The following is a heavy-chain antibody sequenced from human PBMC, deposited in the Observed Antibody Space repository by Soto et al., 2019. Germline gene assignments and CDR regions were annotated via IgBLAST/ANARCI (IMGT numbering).Heavy chain of an antibody. CDR3: AKDRDVETAIPKTHDY. V-gene: IGHV3-23*01. D-gene: IGHD2-21*02. J-gene: IGHJ4*02. CDR1: GFTFSNYA. CDR2: ISGSGGST. Sequence: QPGGSLRLSCAASGFTFSNYAMSWVRQAPGKGLEWVSSISGSGGSTYYADSVKGRFTISRDNSKNTLYLQMNSLRAEDTAVYYCAKDRDVETAIPKTHDYWGQGTLVTVSS.